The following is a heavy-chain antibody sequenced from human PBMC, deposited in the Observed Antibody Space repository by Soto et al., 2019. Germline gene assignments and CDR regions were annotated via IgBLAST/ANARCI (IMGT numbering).Heavy chain of an antibody. CDR2: TSSSGKTV. Sequence: QVQLVESGGGLVKPGGSLRLSCAASGFNFGDYYMSWIRQAPGRGLEWVSYTSSSGKTVYYADFVRGRFTISRDNAKNSLYLQMNSLSAEDTAVYYCARDTVAAKPDFWSQGTLVTVSS. V-gene: IGHV3-11*01. CDR1: GFNFGDYY. J-gene: IGHJ4*02. CDR3: ARDTVAAKPDF. D-gene: IGHD6-13*01.